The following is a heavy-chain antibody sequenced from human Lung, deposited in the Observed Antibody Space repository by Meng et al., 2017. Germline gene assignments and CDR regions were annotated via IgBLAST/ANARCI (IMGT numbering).Heavy chain of an antibody. J-gene: IGHJ3*02. V-gene: IGHV3-48*03. CDR1: GFTFSSYE. CDR2: ISSSGSTI. CDR3: ARAIQLWPQWGSFDI. Sequence: GGSLRLSCAASGFTFSSYEMNWVRQAPGKGLEWVSYISSSGSTIYYADSVKGRFTISRDNAKNSLYLQMNSLRAEDTAVYYCARAIQLWPQWGSFDIWGQGRMVTVSS. D-gene: IGHD5-18*01.